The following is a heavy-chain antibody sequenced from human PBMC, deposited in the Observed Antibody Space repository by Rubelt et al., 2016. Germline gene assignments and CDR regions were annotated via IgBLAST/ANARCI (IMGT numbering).Heavy chain of an antibody. D-gene: IGHD5-18*01. CDR2: IYYTGTT. Sequence: QVQLQESGPGLVKPSETLSLTCTVSGDSISSYYWTWIRQPPGKGLEWIGYIYYTGTTNYNPSLKSRVTISVDTSKNPFSRNLGPRTPADTAGYYYASRGYNYGRSFDYWGQGTLVTVSS. V-gene: IGHV4-59*01. CDR1: GDSISSYY. J-gene: IGHJ4*02. CDR3: ASRGYNYGRSFDY.